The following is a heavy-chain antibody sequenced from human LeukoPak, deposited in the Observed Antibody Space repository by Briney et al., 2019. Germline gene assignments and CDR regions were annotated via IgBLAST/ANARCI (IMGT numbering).Heavy chain of an antibody. D-gene: IGHD3-3*01. V-gene: IGHV4-39*07. CDR3: ARSRAIFGVVISDYFDY. J-gene: IGHJ4*02. CDR1: GGSISSSSYY. Sequence: PSETLSLTCTVSGGSISSSSYYWGWIRQPPGKGLEWIGSIYYSGSTNYNPSLKSRVTISVDTSKNQFSLKLSSVTAADTAVYYCARSRAIFGVVISDYFDYWGQGTLVTVSS. CDR2: IYYSGST.